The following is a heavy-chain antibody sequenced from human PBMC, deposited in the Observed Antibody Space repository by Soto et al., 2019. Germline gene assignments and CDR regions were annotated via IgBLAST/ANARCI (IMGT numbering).Heavy chain of an antibody. V-gene: IGHV4-31*03. Sequence: SETLSLTCTVSGGSISSGVYYWIWIRQHPGKGLEWIGYIYYSGSTYYNPSLKSRVTISVDTSKNQFSLKLSSVTAADTAVYYCARTKSPVRGVKLYYFDYWGQGTLVTVSS. CDR3: ARTKSPVRGVKLYYFDY. D-gene: IGHD3-10*01. J-gene: IGHJ4*02. CDR1: GGSISSGVYY. CDR2: IYYSGST.